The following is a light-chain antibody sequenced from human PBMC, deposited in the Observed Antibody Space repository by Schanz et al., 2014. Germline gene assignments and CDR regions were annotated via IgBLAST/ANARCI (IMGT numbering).Light chain of an antibody. CDR3: CSYAGSSTWV. J-gene: IGLJ3*02. CDR1: SSDIGAHNY. V-gene: IGLV2-14*03. CDR2: DVH. Sequence: QSALTQPASVSGSPGQSITIFCTGTSSDIGAHNYVSWYQQHPGKAPKLIVYDVHDRPSGVSYRFSGSKSGNTASLTISGLQAEDEADYYCCSYAGSSTWVFGGGTKLTVL.